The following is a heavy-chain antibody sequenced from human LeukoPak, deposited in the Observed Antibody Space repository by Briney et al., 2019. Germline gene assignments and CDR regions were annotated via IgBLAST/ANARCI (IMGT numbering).Heavy chain of an antibody. V-gene: IGHV4-4*07. CDR2: IYTSGST. Sequence: SETLSLTCTVSGGSISSYYWSWIRQPAGKGLEWIGRIYTSGSTNYNPSLKSRVTMSVDTSKNQFSLKLSSVTAADTAVYYCAREVVCSSTGCLAFDYWGQGTLVTVSS. D-gene: IGHD2-2*01. J-gene: IGHJ4*02. CDR3: AREVVCSSTGCLAFDY. CDR1: GGSISSYY.